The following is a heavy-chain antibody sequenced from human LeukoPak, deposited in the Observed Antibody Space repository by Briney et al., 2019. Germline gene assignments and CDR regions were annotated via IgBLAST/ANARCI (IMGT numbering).Heavy chain of an antibody. CDR1: GFTFGDYA. J-gene: IGHJ4*02. D-gene: IGHD6-13*01. CDR2: ISFDGSNK. V-gene: IGHV3-30*04. Sequence: GGSLRLSCTASGFTFGDYAITWVRQAPGKGLEWVAVISFDGSNKNYADSVKGRFTISRDNSKNTLYLQMNSLRTEDTAVYYCAKERGAEAGTVYFDYWGQGTLVTVSS. CDR3: AKERGAEAGTVYFDY.